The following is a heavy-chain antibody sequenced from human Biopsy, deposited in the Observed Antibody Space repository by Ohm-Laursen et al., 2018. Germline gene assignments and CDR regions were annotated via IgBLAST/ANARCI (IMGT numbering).Heavy chain of an antibody. J-gene: IGHJ1*01. CDR3: ATKMTGYFHH. Sequence: SVKVSCKAPGGTFSNYGVNWVRQAPGQGLEWLGGNIPILGTGNYAQKFQDRVTVAADTSTSTATMKLRSLRSDDTAVYYCATKMTGYFHHWGQGTLVIVSS. V-gene: IGHV1-69*06. CDR1: GGTFSNYG. CDR2: NIPILGTG.